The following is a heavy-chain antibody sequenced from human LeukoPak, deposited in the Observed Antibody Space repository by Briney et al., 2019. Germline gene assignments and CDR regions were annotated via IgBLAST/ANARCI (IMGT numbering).Heavy chain of an antibody. CDR2: IYYSGST. Sequence: SETLSLTCTVSGGSISSSSYYWGWIRQPPGKGLEWIGSIYYSGSTYYNPSLKSRVTISVDTSKNQFSLKLSSVTAADTAVYYCARAPRGYDSSGYQFDYWGQGTLVTVSS. V-gene: IGHV4-39*07. D-gene: IGHD3-22*01. CDR1: GGSISSSSYY. CDR3: ARAPRGYDSSGYQFDY. J-gene: IGHJ4*02.